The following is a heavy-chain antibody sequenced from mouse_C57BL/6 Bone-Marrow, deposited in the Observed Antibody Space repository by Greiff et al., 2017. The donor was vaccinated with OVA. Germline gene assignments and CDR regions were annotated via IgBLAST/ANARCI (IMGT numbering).Heavy chain of an antibody. CDR3: ARGGGYGTRGYCAMDY. J-gene: IGHJ4*01. Sequence: QVQLKESGPGILQSSQTLSLTCSFSGFSLNTSNMGVSWLRQPSGKGLEWLAHIYWDDDKRYNPSLKSRLTIPKHTSRNQIFLKITSVDTADTATYYWARGGGYGTRGYCAMDYWGQGTSVTVSS. CDR1: GFSLNTSNMG. CDR2: IYWDDDK. D-gene: IGHD1-1*01. V-gene: IGHV8-12*01.